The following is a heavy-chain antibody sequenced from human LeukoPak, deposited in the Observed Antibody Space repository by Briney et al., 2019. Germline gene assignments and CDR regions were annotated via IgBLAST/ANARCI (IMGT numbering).Heavy chain of an antibody. CDR3: AGHHPRNTVDF. CDR1: GGSISSYY. J-gene: IGHJ4*02. CDR2: IYYSGST. V-gene: IGHV4-59*08. D-gene: IGHD2/OR15-2a*01. Sequence: SETLSLTCTVSGGSISSYYWSWIRQPPGKGLEWVGYIYYSGSTNYNPSLKSRVTISLDTSKNQFSLKLSSVTAADTAVYYCAGHHPRNTVDFWGQGTLVTVSS.